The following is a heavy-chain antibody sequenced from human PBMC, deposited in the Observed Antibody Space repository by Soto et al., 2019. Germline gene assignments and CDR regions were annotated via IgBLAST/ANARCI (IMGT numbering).Heavy chain of an antibody. CDR3: AKVAGRLGYCSSTSCPGDAFDI. Sequence: GGSLRLSCAASGFTFSSYAMSWVRQAPGKGLEWVSAISGSGGSTYYADSVKGRFTISRDNSKNTLYLQMNSLRAEDTAVYYCAKVAGRLGYCSSTSCPGDAFDIWGQGTMVTVS. J-gene: IGHJ3*02. CDR2: ISGSGGST. CDR1: GFTFSSYA. D-gene: IGHD2-2*01. V-gene: IGHV3-23*01.